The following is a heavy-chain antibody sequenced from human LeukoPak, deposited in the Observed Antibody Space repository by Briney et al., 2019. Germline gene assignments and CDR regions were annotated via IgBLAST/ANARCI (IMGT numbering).Heavy chain of an antibody. CDR2: INHSGST. J-gene: IGHJ4*02. CDR3: AREIRRSGLGSY. CDR1: GGSISSSY. D-gene: IGHD3-3*01. V-gene: IGHV4-34*01. Sequence: SETLSLTCTVSGGSISSSYWSWIRQPPGKGLEWIGEINHSGSTNYNPSLKSRLTISVDTSKNQFSLKLSSVTAADTAVYYCAREIRRSGLGSYWGQGTLVTVSS.